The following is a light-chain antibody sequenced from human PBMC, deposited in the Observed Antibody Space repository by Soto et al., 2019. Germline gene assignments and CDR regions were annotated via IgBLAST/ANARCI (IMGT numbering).Light chain of an antibody. CDR1: SSDVGGYNY. Sequence: QSVLTQPASVSASPGQSNTISCTGTSSDVGGYNYVSWYQQHPGKAPKLMIYDVSNRPSGVSDRFSGSKSGNTASLTISGLQAEDEADYYCNSYTSSSTHVFGTGTKVTVL. CDR3: NSYTSSSTHV. J-gene: IGLJ1*01. V-gene: IGLV2-14*01. CDR2: DVS.